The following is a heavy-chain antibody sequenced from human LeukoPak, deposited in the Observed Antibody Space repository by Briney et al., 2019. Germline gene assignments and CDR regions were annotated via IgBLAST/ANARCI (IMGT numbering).Heavy chain of an antibody. Sequence: GGSLRLSCAASGFTFSTYAMHWVRQAPGKGLEWVTVISYDGNNKYYADSMRGRFTISRDNSKNMLYPQMNSLRPEDTAVYYCARAALSSGWKAGVNHWGQGALVTVSS. CDR1: GFTFSTYA. CDR2: ISYDGNNK. V-gene: IGHV3-30*04. CDR3: ARAALSSGWKAGVNH. J-gene: IGHJ5*02. D-gene: IGHD6-19*01.